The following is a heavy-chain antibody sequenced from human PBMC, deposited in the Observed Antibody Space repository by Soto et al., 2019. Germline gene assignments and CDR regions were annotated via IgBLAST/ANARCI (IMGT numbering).Heavy chain of an antibody. CDR2: IYYSGST. Sequence: SETLSLTCTVSGGSISSGDYYWSWIRQPPGKGLEWIGYIYYSGSTYYNPSLKSRVTISVDTSKNQFSLKLSSVTAADTAVYYCARGYYDFWSGTFNWFDPWGRGTLVTVSS. CDR3: ARGYYDFWSGTFNWFDP. D-gene: IGHD3-3*01. V-gene: IGHV4-30-4*01. CDR1: GGSISSGDYY. J-gene: IGHJ5*02.